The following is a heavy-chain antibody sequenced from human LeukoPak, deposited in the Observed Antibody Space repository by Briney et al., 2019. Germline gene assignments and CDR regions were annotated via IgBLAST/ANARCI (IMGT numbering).Heavy chain of an antibody. Sequence: GGSLRLSCAASGFTFDDYAMHWVRQAPGKGLEWVSGISWNSGRKDYAGSVKGRFTISRDNAKNSLYLQMNSLRVEDTALYYCAKCLSTSCQGAFDYWGQGTLVTVSS. CDR2: ISWNSGRK. CDR1: GFTFDDYA. CDR3: AKCLSTSCQGAFDY. J-gene: IGHJ4*02. D-gene: IGHD2-2*01. V-gene: IGHV3-9*01.